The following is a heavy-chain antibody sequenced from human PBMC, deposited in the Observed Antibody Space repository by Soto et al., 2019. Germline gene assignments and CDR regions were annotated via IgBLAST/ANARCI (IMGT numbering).Heavy chain of an antibody. D-gene: IGHD2-21*02. CDR2: IYPGDSDT. CDR1: GYSFTSYW. Sequence: PGESLKISCKGSGYSFTSYWIGWVRQMPGKGLEWMGIIYPGDSDTRYSPSFQGQVTISADKSISTAYLQWSSLKASDTAMYYCARVQRVVTTYYYYGMAVWGQGTTVTVSS. J-gene: IGHJ6*02. V-gene: IGHV5-51*01. CDR3: ARVQRVVTTYYYYGMAV.